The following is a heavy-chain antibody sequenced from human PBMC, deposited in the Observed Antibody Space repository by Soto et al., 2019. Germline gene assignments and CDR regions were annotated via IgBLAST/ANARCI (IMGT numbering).Heavy chain of an antibody. CDR3: AHRRWLLAAAGNDAFDI. CDR1: GFSLSTSGVG. D-gene: IGHD6-13*01. J-gene: IGHJ3*02. CDR2: IYWDDDK. Sequence: SGPTLVNPTQTLTLTCTFSGFSLSTSGVGVGWIRQPPGKALEWLALIYWDDDKRYSPSLKSRLTITKDTSKNQVVLTMTNMDPVDTATYYCAHRRWLLAAAGNDAFDIWGQGTMVTVSS. V-gene: IGHV2-5*02.